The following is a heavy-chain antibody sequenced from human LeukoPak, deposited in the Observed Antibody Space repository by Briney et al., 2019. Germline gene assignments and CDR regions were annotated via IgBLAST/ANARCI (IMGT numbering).Heavy chain of an antibody. J-gene: IGHJ4*02. D-gene: IGHD6-6*01. CDR1: GGSISSYY. CDR3: AKVGVAARRFGYYLDY. CDR2: ISYSGST. V-gene: IGHV4-59*01. Sequence: SETLSLTCTVSGGSISSYYWSWIRQPPGKGLEWIAYISYSGSTNYNPSLKSRITISVDTSKNQFSLKLTSVTAADTAVYYCAKVGVAARRFGYYLDYWGQGTLVTVSS.